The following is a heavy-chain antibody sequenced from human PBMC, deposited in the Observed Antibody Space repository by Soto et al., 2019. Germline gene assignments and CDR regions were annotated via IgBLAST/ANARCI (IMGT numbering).Heavy chain of an antibody. Sequence: SETLSLTCTVSGGSISSGGYYWSWIRQHPGKGLEWIGYIYYSGSTYYNPSLKSRVTISVDTSKNQFSLKLSSVTAADTAVYYCARGWLYDSSGYFDYCGQGTLVTVSS. CDR2: IYYSGST. D-gene: IGHD3-22*01. V-gene: IGHV4-30-4*08. CDR1: GGSISSGGYY. CDR3: ARGWLYDSSGYFDY. J-gene: IGHJ4*02.